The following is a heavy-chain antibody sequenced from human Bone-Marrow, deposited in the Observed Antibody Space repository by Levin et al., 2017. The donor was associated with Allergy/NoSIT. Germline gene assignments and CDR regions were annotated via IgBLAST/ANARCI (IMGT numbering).Heavy chain of an antibody. CDR1: GCSISSGGYH. J-gene: IGHJ5*01. CDR3: AREDGSTLDS. D-gene: IGHD5-24*01. V-gene: IGHV4-31*01. CDR2: IYYSGST. Sequence: SETLSLTCTVSGCSISSGGYHWSWIRQHAGKGLEWIGYIYYSGSTYYNPSLKSLAMISLDTSKNQFSLKVTSATAADAAVYYCAREDGSTLDSWGQGTLVTVSS.